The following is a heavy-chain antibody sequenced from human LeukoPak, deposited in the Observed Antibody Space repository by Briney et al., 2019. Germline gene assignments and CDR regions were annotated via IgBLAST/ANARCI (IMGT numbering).Heavy chain of an antibody. Sequence: ASVKVSCKASGYTFISYGISWVRQAPGQGLEWMGWISGYNGNTNYTQKFQGRVTMTTDTSTRTACMELRSLRSDDTAVYYCARDEPIVVVPAGVDYWGQGTLVTVSS. V-gene: IGHV1-18*01. CDR1: GYTFISYG. CDR2: ISGYNGNT. D-gene: IGHD2-2*01. CDR3: ARDEPIVVVPAGVDY. J-gene: IGHJ4*02.